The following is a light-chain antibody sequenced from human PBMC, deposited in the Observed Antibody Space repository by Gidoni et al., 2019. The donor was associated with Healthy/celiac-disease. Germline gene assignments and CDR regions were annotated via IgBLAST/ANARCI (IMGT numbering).Light chain of an antibody. J-gene: IGLJ1*01. CDR2: SNN. Sequence: QSVLTQPLSASGTPGQRVTISCSGSSSNIGSNTVNWYQQLPGTAPKLLIYSNNQRPSGVPDRCSGSKSGTSASLAISGLQSEDEADYYCAAWDDSLNGFYVFGTGTKVTVL. CDR1: SSNIGSNT. CDR3: AAWDDSLNGFYV. V-gene: IGLV1-44*01.